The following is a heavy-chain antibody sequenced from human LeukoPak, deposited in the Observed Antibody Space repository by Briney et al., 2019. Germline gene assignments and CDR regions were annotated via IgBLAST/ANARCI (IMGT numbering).Heavy chain of an antibody. Sequence: SQTLSLTCAISGDSVSSNSAAWNCIRQSPSRGLEWLGRTYYRSKWYNDYVVSVKSRITINPDTSKNQFSLQLNSVTPEDTAVYYCARGYSSSQQGFDYWGQGTLVTVSS. CDR3: ARGYSSSQQGFDY. V-gene: IGHV6-1*01. CDR1: GDSVSSNSAA. D-gene: IGHD6-13*01. CDR2: TYYRSKWYN. J-gene: IGHJ4*02.